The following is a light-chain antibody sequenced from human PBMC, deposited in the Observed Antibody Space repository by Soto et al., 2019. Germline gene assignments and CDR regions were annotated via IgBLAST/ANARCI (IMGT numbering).Light chain of an antibody. Sequence: EIVLTQSPGTLSLSPGERATLSCRASLSVRGYLAWYQQKPGQAPRLLIYDASNRATGIPARFSGSGSGTDFTLTISGLDPEDSAIYYCQQRSSWPLTFGGGTKVDIK. CDR1: LSVRGY. CDR3: QQRSSWPLT. V-gene: IGKV3-11*01. J-gene: IGKJ4*01. CDR2: DAS.